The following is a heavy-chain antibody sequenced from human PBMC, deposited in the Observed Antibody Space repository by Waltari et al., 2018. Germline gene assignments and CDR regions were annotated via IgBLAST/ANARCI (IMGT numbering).Heavy chain of an antibody. J-gene: IGHJ4*02. V-gene: IGHV4-38-2*01. D-gene: IGHD6-6*01. CDR3: ARHVAARRSEYYFDY. CDR2: IYHSGST. Sequence: QVQLQESGPGLVKPSETLSLTCAVSGYSISSGDYWRWIRQPPGKGLEWIGSIYHSGSTYYNPSLKSRVTISVDTSKNQFSLKLSSVTAADTAVYYCARHVAARRSEYYFDYWGQGTLVTVSS. CDR1: GYSISSGDY.